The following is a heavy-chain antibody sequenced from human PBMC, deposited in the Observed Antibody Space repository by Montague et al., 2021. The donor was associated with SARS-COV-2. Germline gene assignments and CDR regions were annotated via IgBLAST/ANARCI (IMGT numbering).Heavy chain of an antibody. D-gene: IGHD1-20*01. CDR1: GGSISSYY. V-gene: IGHV4-59*13. J-gene: IGHJ5*02. CDR2: IFHSGIT. Sequence: SETLSLTCSVAGGSISSYYWSWIRQSAGKGLEWIGYIFHSGITDXNPSLRSRVTISVDMSKNQFSLQLNSVTAADSAVYYCARSGYNWNDWFDPWGQGTLVTVSS. CDR3: ARSGYNWNDWFDP.